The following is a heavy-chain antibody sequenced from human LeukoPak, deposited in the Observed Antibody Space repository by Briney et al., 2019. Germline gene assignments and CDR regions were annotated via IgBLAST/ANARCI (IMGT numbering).Heavy chain of an antibody. Sequence: GGSLRLSCAASGFIFSNYGMNRVRQAPGKGLEWVAAISASGSATSYADSVRGRFTISRDNSKSTTYLQMNSLRAEDTAVFYCAKDLYLRDSWSGYFDYWGQGIPVTVSS. CDR3: AKDLYLRDSWSGYFDY. CDR1: GFIFSNYG. V-gene: IGHV3-23*01. J-gene: IGHJ4*02. CDR2: ISASGSAT. D-gene: IGHD3-3*01.